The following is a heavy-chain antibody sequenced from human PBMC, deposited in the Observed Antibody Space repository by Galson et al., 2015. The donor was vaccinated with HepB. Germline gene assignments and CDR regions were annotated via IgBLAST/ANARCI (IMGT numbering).Heavy chain of an antibody. Sequence: SLRLSCAASGFRLTNYAMNWVRRAPGKGLEWVAYISSDARTIYYADSVKGRFTISRDNAKNSVYLQMTNLRGEDTAVYYCVRDRSSGFGGNDVPAFDYWGRGSMVTVSP. CDR1: GFRLTNYA. J-gene: IGHJ4*02. V-gene: IGHV3-48*01. CDR2: ISSDARTI. CDR3: VRDRSSGFGGNDVPAFDY. D-gene: IGHD5-12*01.